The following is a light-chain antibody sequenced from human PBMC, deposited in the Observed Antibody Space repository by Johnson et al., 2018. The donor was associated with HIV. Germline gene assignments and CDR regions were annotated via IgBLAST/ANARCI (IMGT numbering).Light chain of an antibody. CDR1: SSNIGKNY. J-gene: IGLJ1*01. CDR3: GTWDTSLSTGGA. Sequence: QSVLTQSPSVSAAPGQKVTISCSGSSSNIGKNYVSWYQQFPGTAPKLLIYENNKRPSGIPERFSGSKSGTSATLGITGLQTGDEADYYCGTWDTSLSTGGAFGTGTKVTVL. CDR2: ENN. V-gene: IGLV1-51*02.